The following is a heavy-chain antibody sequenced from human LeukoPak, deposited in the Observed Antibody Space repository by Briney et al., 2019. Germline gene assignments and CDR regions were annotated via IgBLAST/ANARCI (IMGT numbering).Heavy chain of an antibody. Sequence: GGSLRLSCAASGFTFTSIAMTWVRQAPGKGLEWVSTIRGTGDSTYYADSVKGRFTISRDNSKNTLYLQMNSLRAEDTAVYYCAKYCSGGNCYSGLYWGQGTLVTVSS. CDR3: AKYCSGGNCYSGLY. V-gene: IGHV3-23*01. CDR1: GFTFTSIA. CDR2: IRGTGDST. J-gene: IGHJ4*02. D-gene: IGHD2-15*01.